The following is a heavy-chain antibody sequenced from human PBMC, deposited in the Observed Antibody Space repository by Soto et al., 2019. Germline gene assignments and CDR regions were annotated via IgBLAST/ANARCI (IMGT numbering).Heavy chain of an antibody. CDR1: GYTFTGYY. CDR2: INPNSGGT. V-gene: IGHV1-2*04. D-gene: IGHD5-18*01. Sequence: ASVKVSCKASGYTFTGYYMHWVRQAPGQGLEWMGWINPNSGGTNYAQKFQGWVTMTRDTSISTAYMELSRLRSDDTAVYYCARGSDYRYTAMVRTTFDYWGQGTLVTVSS. J-gene: IGHJ4*02. CDR3: ARGSDYRYTAMVRTTFDY.